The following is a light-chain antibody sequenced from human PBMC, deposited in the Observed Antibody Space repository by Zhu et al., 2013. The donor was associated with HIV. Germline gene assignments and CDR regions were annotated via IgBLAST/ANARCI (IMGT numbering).Light chain of an antibody. CDR2: VAS. Sequence: SEMTQSPSALSAFVGDTVTITCRARDNINNFLNWYQYRPGQPLKLLISVASTLRGGVPSRFSGRGFGTEFSLTISGLQDDDFATYYCQQTHTPWAFGQGTRV. CDR3: QQTHTPWA. CDR1: DNINNF. V-gene: IGKV1-39*01. J-gene: IGKJ1*01.